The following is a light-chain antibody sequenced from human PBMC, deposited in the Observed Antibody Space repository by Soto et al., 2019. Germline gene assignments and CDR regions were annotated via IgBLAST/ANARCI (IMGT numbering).Light chain of an antibody. J-gene: IGKJ3*01. Sequence: DIQMTQSPSSLSASVGDRVTITCQASQDISNYLNWYQQKSGKAPKLLIYDASNLETGVPSRFSGSGSGTDFTFSISSLQPEDIATYYCQQYDNLPSFGPGTKVDSK. CDR3: QQYDNLPS. CDR1: QDISNY. CDR2: DAS. V-gene: IGKV1-33*01.